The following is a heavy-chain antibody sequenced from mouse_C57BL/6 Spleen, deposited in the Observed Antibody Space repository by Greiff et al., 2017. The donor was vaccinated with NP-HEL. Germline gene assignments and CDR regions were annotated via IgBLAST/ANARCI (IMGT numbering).Heavy chain of an antibody. J-gene: IGHJ3*01. CDR1: GFTFSSYG. D-gene: IGHD1-1*01. CDR3: ARITTGPWFAY. Sequence: VQLKQSGGDLVKPGGSLKLSCAASGFTFSSYGMSWVRQTPDKRLEWVATISSGGSYTYYPDSVKGRFTISRDNAKNTLYLQMSSLKSEDTAMYYCARITTGPWFAYWGQGTLVTVSA. V-gene: IGHV5-6*01. CDR2: ISSGGSYT.